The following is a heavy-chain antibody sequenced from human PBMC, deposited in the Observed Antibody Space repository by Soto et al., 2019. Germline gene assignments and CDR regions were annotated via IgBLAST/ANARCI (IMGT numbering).Heavy chain of an antibody. J-gene: IGHJ4*02. V-gene: IGHV1-69*01. CDR3: ARDVVRSTAGDS. D-gene: IGHD2-15*01. Sequence: QLQLVQSGTEVKEPGSSVKVSCKASGGTFSTSSFVWVRQGPGQGLEWMGGIIPIFTRTNFAQKFQGRVTFSADESTRTTYMALLSLTSEDTAIYYCARDVVRSTAGDSWGQGTLVTVSS. CDR2: IIPIFTRT. CDR1: GGTFSTSS.